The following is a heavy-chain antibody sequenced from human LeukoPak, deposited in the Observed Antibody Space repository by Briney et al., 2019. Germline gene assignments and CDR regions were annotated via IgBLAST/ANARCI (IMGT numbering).Heavy chain of an antibody. D-gene: IGHD1-1*01. CDR1: GFTFSSYW. Sequence: GSLRLSCAASGFTFSSYWMNWARQAPGKGLEWVASINHNGNVNYYVDSVKGRFTTSRDNAKNSLYLQMSNLRAEDTAVYYCATHPRTGTTSACDYWGQGTLVTVSS. J-gene: IGHJ4*02. CDR2: INHNGNVN. V-gene: IGHV3-7*03. CDR3: ATHPRTGTTSACDY.